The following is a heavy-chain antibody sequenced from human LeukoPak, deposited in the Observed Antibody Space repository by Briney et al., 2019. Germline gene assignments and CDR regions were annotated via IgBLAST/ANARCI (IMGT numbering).Heavy chain of an antibody. CDR3: ATRIAAADPCYYYGMDV. CDR1: GGTFTTYA. V-gene: IGHV1-69*13. J-gene: IGHJ6*02. Sequence: SVKVSCKASGGTFTTYAISWVRQAPGQGLEWMGGIIPIFGTANYAQKFQGRVTITADESTSTAYMELSSLRSEDTAVYYCATRIAAADPCYYYGMDVWGQGTTVTVSS. D-gene: IGHD6-13*01. CDR2: IIPIFGTA.